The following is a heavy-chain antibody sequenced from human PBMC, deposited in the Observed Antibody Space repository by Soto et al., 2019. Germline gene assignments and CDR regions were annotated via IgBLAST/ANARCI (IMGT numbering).Heavy chain of an antibody. CDR2: IYYDGSI. D-gene: IGHD3-22*01. J-gene: IGHJ5*02. CDR3: TGAYYDISGYSLDP. CDR1: GGSISSGY. Sequence: PSETLSLTCSVSGGSISSGYCTWIRQPPEQGLEWIGYIYYDGSINYNTSLKSRVIISVDTAKNQFSLRLSSVTAADTAVYYCTGAYYDISGYSLDPWGQGTSVTVSS. V-gene: IGHV4-59*01.